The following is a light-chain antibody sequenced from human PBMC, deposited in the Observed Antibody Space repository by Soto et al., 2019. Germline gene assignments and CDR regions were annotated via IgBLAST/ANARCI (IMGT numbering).Light chain of an antibody. CDR2: NVS. Sequence: QSALTQPASVSGSPGQSITISCTGTSSYVGGYNYVSWYQQHPGKAPNLMIYNVSNRPSGVSNRFSGSKSGNTACLTISGLQAEDEADYYCSSHRRSTTLVVFGGGAKLNVL. CDR3: SSHRRSTTLVV. CDR1: SSYVGGYNY. J-gene: IGLJ2*01. V-gene: IGLV2-14*01.